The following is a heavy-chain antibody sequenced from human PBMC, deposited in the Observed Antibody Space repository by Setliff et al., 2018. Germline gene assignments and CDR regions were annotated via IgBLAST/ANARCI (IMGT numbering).Heavy chain of an antibody. D-gene: IGHD5-18*01. CDR2: IIPILGIA. CDR1: GGTFSSYA. CDR3: AADGRSEKRGYSYNNGDAFDI. Sequence: SVKVSCKASGGTFSSYAISWVRQAPGQGLEWMGGIIPILGIASYAQKFQGRVTITADMSTSTAYMELSSLRSEDTAVYYCAADGRSEKRGYSYNNGDAFDIWGQGTMVTVSS. J-gene: IGHJ3*02. V-gene: IGHV1-69*10.